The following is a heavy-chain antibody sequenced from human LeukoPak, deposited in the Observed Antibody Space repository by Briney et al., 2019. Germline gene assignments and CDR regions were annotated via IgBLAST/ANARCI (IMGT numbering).Heavy chain of an antibody. V-gene: IGHV3-9*03. Sequence: GGSLRLSCAASGFTFDDYAMHWVRQAPGKGLEWVSGISWNSGSIGYADSVKGRFTISRENAKNSLYLQMNSLRAEDMALYYCAKGGDYYDSSGGFDYWGQGTLVTVSS. J-gene: IGHJ4*02. CDR2: ISWNSGSI. CDR3: AKGGDYYDSSGGFDY. D-gene: IGHD3-22*01. CDR1: GFTFDDYA.